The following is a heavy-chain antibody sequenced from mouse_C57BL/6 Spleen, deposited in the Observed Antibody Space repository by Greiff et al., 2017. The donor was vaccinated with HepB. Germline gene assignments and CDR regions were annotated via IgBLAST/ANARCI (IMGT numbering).Heavy chain of an antibody. J-gene: IGHJ4*01. CDR1: GYAFSSSW. CDR2: IYPGDGDT. V-gene: IGHV1-82*01. D-gene: IGHD1-1*01. CDR3: ARRYYGSGDYAMDY. Sequence: QVQLQQSGPELVKPGASVKISCKASGYAFSSSWMNWVKQRPGKGLEWIGRIYPGDGDTNYNGKFKGKATLTADKSSSTAYMQLSSLTSEDSAVYFCARRYYGSGDYAMDYWGQGTSVTVSS.